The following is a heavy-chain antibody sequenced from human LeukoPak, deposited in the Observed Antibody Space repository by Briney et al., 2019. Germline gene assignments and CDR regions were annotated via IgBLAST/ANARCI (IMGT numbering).Heavy chain of an antibody. CDR1: GFLLSNYG. J-gene: IGHJ5*02. CDR3: VRSDWFDN. CDR2: VNSDGRFT. Sequence: GGSLRLSCAAPGFLLSNYGMHWVRQAPAKGLVWVSRVNSDGRFTKYADSVKGRFTISRDNAKNTLYLQMNSLRAEDTAMYYCVRSDWFDNWGQGTLVTVSS. V-gene: IGHV3-74*03.